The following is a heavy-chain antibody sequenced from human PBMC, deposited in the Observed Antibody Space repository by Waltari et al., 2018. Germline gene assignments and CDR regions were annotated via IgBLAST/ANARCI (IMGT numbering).Heavy chain of an antibody. CDR3: AREQSIVMITAIGY. J-gene: IGHJ4*02. Sequence: EVQLVESGGGLVKPGGSLRLSCEASGFTFRDFNMHWVRQVPGKGLEWLASLSGDSSYIYYADSVKGRFTISRDNAKNSLFLQMNSLRAEDTAVYYCAREQSIVMITAIGYWGQGTLVTVSS. CDR2: LSGDSSYI. V-gene: IGHV3-21*01. CDR1: GFTFRDFN. D-gene: IGHD3-16*01.